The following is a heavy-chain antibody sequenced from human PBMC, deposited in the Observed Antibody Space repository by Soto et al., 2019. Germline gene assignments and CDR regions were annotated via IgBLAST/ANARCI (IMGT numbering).Heavy chain of an antibody. CDR2: INHSGST. Sequence: LSLICAVSSQSFGGEYGSWIREAELLGLEWTGEINHSGSTNYNPSLKSRVTISVDTSKNQFSLKRSSVTAADTAVYYCARGGDVVVPYGMDVWGQGTTVTVSS. V-gene: IGHV4-34*01. CDR1: SQSFGGEY. CDR3: ARGGDVVVPYGMDV. J-gene: IGHJ6*02. D-gene: IGHD2-2*01.